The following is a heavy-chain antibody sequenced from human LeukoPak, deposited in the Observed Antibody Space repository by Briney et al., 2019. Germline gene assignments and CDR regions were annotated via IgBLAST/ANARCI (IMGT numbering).Heavy chain of an antibody. V-gene: IGHV4-4*02. CDR1: GGSVTSTNW. Sequence: PSGTLSLTCGVSGGSVTSTNWWTWVRQPPGKGLEWIGEVHLDGRTNYNPSLKSRLTISVDLSENHISLKLTSVTAADTAVYYCARATTVTTDAFDIWGQGTMVTVSS. J-gene: IGHJ3*02. CDR2: VHLDGRT. CDR3: ARATTVTTDAFDI. D-gene: IGHD4-17*01.